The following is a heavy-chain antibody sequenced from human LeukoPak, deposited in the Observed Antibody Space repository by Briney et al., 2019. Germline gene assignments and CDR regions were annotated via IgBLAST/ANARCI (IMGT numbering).Heavy chain of an antibody. V-gene: IGHV4-34*01. Sequence: PSETLSLTCAVYGGSFSGYYWSWIRQPPGKGLEWIGEINHSGSTNYNPSLKSRVTISVDTSKNQFSLKLSSVTAADTAVYYCARAGNLRAYGCSGGSCYYYGMDVWGQGTTVTVSS. D-gene: IGHD2-15*01. CDR1: GGSFSGYY. CDR2: INHSGST. J-gene: IGHJ6*02. CDR3: ARAGNLRAYGCSGGSCYYYGMDV.